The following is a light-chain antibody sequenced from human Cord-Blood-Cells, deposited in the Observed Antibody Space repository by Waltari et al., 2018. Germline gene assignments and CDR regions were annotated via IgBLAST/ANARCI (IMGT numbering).Light chain of an antibody. CDR3: CSYAGSYTYVV. V-gene: IGLV2-11*01. Sequence: QSALTHPRAVSGSPGQSATISCTGTSNDGGGYNFFSWYQQHPGKAPKLMIYDVSKGPSGVPDRFSGSKSGNTASLTISGLQAEDDADYYCCSYAGSYTYVVFGGGTKLTVL. J-gene: IGLJ2*01. CDR1: SNDGGGYNF. CDR2: DVS.